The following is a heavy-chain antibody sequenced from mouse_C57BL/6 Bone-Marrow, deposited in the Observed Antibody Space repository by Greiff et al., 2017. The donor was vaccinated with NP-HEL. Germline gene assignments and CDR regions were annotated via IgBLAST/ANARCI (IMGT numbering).Heavy chain of an antibody. D-gene: IGHD1-1*01. CDR3: TREELIYYYGSSYDAMDY. CDR2: ISSGGDYF. CDR1: GFTFSSYA. Sequence: EVQLVESGEGLVKPGGSLKLSCAASGFTFSSYAMSWVRQTPEKRLEWVAYISSGGDYFYYADTVKGRFTISRDNARNTLYLQMSSLKSEDTAMYYCTREELIYYYGSSYDAMDYWGQGTSVTVSS. V-gene: IGHV5-9-1*02. J-gene: IGHJ4*01.